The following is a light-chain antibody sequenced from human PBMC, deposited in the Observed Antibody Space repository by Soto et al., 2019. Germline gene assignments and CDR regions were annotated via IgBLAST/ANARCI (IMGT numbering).Light chain of an antibody. CDR3: QQLNSYPPWT. CDR1: QGISSY. CDR2: AAS. Sequence: IQLTQSPSSLSASVGDRVTITCQASQGISSYLAWYQQKPGKAPKLLIYAASTLQSGVPSRFSGSGSGTDFTLTISSLQPEDFATYYCQQLNSYPPWTFGQGTKVDIK. V-gene: IGKV1-9*01. J-gene: IGKJ1*01.